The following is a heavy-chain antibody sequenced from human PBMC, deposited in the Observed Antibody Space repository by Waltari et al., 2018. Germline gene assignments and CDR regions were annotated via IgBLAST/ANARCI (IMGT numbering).Heavy chain of an antibody. CDR3: ARELTVTTTAEYFQH. CDR1: GYTFTDYY. J-gene: IGHJ1*01. Sequence: QVQLVQSGAEVKQPGASVKVPCKASGYTFTDYYMHWVRQAPGQGLEWMGWINPKSGGTKYAEKFQGRVTMTRDTSISTAYMDLSRLRSDDTAVYYCARELTVTTTAEYFQHWGQGTLITVSS. V-gene: IGHV1-2*02. CDR2: INPKSGGT. D-gene: IGHD4-17*01.